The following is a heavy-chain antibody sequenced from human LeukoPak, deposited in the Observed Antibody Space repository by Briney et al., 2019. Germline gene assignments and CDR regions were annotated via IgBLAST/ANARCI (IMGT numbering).Heavy chain of an antibody. J-gene: IGHJ5*02. D-gene: IGHD1-7*01. CDR2: ISRTSEST. V-gene: IGHV3-21*01. Sequence: GGSLRLSCAASGFTFSSYAMSWVRQAPGRGLEWVSIISRTSESTFYADSEKGRFTISRDNAKNSLYLQMNGLRADDTATYYCARGATDTTRWFDPWGQGTLVTVSS. CDR3: ARGATDTTRWFDP. CDR1: GFTFSSYA.